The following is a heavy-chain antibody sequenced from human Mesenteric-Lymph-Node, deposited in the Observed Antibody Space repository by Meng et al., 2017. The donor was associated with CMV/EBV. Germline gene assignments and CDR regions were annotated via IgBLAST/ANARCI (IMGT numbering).Heavy chain of an antibody. CDR3: AKDSHGYEY. Sequence: GGSLRLSCAASGFTFSSYGMSWVRQAPGKGLEWVASINIGFSGTDIYYADAVKGRFTLSRDNAGNSVYLQMNSLRVEDTAVYYCAKDSHGYEYWGQGTVVTVSS. J-gene: IGHJ4*02. CDR2: INIGFSGTDI. CDR1: GFTFSSYG. D-gene: IGHD5-24*01. V-gene: IGHV3-21*01.